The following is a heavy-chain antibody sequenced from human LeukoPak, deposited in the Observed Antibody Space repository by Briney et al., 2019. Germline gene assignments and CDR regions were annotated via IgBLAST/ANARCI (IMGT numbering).Heavy chain of an antibody. Sequence: PGGSLRLSCAASGFTFSSYWMHWVRQAPGKGLVWVSRINSDGSSTSYADSVKGRFTISRDNAKNTLYLQMNSLRAEDTAVYYCARGCSSTSCYVDWFDPWGQGTLVTVSS. D-gene: IGHD2-2*01. V-gene: IGHV3-74*01. J-gene: IGHJ5*02. CDR3: ARGCSSTSCYVDWFDP. CDR2: INSDGSST. CDR1: GFTFSSYW.